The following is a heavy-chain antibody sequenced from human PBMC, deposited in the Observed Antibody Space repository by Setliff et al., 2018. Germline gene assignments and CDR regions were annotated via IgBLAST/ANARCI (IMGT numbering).Heavy chain of an antibody. J-gene: IGHJ6*03. CDR1: GGSISSYY. CDR2: IYTSGST. D-gene: IGHD4-17*01. CDR3: ARDHGDYGYYYYYMDV. V-gene: IGHV4-4*07. Sequence: LSLTCTVSGGSISSYYWSWIRQPAGKGLEWIGRIYTSGSTNYNPSLKSRATMSVDTSKNQFSLKLSSVTAADTAVYYCARDHGDYGYYYYYMDVWGKGTTVTVSS.